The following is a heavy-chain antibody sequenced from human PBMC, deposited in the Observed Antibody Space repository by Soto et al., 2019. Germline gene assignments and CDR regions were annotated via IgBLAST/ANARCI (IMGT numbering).Heavy chain of an antibody. CDR3: ARPPGYISDWHYFDL. Sequence: ASVKVSCKASGGTFSTHAIIWVRQAPGQGFEWMGRISPKSGGTNYAQKFQGRVRMTWDTSLKTAYMELSSLKSDDTAVYYCARPPGYISDWHYFDLWGQGTLVTVSS. V-gene: IGHV1-2*02. J-gene: IGHJ4*02. CDR2: ISPKSGGT. D-gene: IGHD2-21*02. CDR1: GGTFSTHA.